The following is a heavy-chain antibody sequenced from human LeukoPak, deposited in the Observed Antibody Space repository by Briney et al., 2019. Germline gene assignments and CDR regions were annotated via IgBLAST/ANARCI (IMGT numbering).Heavy chain of an antibody. CDR3: AKMDFVVVPAAMGYHFDY. J-gene: IGHJ4*02. CDR2: IRYDGSNK. D-gene: IGHD2-2*01. V-gene: IGHV3-30*02. Sequence: GSLRLSCAASGFTFSNFGMHWVRQAPGKGLEWVAFIRYDGSNKYYADSVKGRFTISRDNSKNTLYLQMNSLRAEDTAVYYCAKMDFVVVPAAMGYHFDYRGQGTLVTVSS. CDR1: GFTFSNFG.